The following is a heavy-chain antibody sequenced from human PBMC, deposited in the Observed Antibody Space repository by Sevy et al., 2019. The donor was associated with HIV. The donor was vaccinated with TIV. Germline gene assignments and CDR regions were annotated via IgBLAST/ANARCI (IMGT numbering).Heavy chain of an antibody. CDR2: INPNSGDT. V-gene: IGHV1-2*02. Sequence: ASVKVSCKASGYTFTGQYIHWVRQAPGQGLEWMGWINPNSGDTNYAQEFQGRVTMTRDTSISTAYMELSGLKSDDTAVYYCSRDLRLRGYSYGCFDYWGQGTLVTVCS. D-gene: IGHD5-18*01. CDR3: SRDLRLRGYSYGCFDY. CDR1: GYTFTGQY. J-gene: IGHJ4*02.